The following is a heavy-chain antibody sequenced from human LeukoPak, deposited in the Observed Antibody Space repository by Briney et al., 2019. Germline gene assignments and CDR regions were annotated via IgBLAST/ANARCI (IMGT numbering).Heavy chain of an antibody. Sequence: GGSLRLSCAASGFTVSSNYMSWVRQAPGKGLEWGSVIYSGGSTYYADSVKGRFTISRDNAKNTLYLQMNSLRAEDTAVYYCTRGYYYDSSGPNIPFDYWGQGTLVTVSS. CDR2: IYSGGST. J-gene: IGHJ4*02. D-gene: IGHD3-22*01. CDR1: GFTVSSNY. V-gene: IGHV3-66*01. CDR3: TRGYYYDSSGPNIPFDY.